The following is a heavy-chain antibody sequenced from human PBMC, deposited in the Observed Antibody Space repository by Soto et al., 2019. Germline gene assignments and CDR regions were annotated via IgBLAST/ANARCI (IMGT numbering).Heavy chain of an antibody. Sequence: QLQLQESGSGLVKPSQTLSLTCAVSGGSISSGGYSWSWIRQPPGKGLEWIGYIYHSGSTYYNPPPXSXVTISVDRSKNQFSLKLSSVTAAAPAVYYCARVPSPWGQGTLVTVSS. CDR2: IYHSGST. J-gene: IGHJ5*02. V-gene: IGHV4-30-2*01. CDR3: ARVPSP. CDR1: GGSISSGGYS.